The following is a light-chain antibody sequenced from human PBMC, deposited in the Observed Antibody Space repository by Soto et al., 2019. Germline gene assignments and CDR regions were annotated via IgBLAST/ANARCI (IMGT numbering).Light chain of an antibody. CDR2: GAS. CDR1: QSVSSSY. CDR3: QQYGSSPWT. J-gene: IGKJ1*01. V-gene: IGKV3-20*01. Sequence: EIVLTQSPGTLSLSPGERATLSCRASQSVSSSYLAWYQQKPGQAPRPLIYGASSRAIGIPDRFSGSWSGTDFTLTISRLEPEDFAVYYCQQYGSSPWTFGQGNKVEIK.